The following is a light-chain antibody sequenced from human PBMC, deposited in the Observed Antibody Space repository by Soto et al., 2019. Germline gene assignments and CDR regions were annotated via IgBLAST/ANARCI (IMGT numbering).Light chain of an antibody. J-gene: IGKJ2*01. V-gene: IGKV3-15*01. CDR3: HQYNNWPYT. Sequence: EILMTQSPAMLSVSPGERATLSCRASQHVNSNLAWYQQKPGQTPRLLIYGASNRATGVPARFGGSGSGTEFTLTISSLQSEDFAVYYCHQYNNWPYTFAQGTKLEIK. CDR2: GAS. CDR1: QHVNSN.